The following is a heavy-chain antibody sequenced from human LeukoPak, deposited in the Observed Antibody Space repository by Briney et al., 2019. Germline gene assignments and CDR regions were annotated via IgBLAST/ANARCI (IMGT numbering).Heavy chain of an antibody. CDR3: ARDRIVVVPAATYYYGMDV. Sequence: SETLSLTCTVAGGSISSYYRSWIRQPPGKGLEWIGYIYYSGSTNYNPSLKSRVTISVDTSKNQFSLKLSSVTAADTAVCYCARDRIVVVPAATYYYGMDVWGKGTTVTVSS. J-gene: IGHJ6*04. V-gene: IGHV4-59*01. CDR1: GGSISSYY. D-gene: IGHD2-2*01. CDR2: IYYSGST.